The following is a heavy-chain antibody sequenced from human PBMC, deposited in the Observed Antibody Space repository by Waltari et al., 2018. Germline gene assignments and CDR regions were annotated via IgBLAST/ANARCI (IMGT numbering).Heavy chain of an antibody. CDR1: GFTFSSYW. CDR3: ASAYYDILD. V-gene: IGHV3-74*01. D-gene: IGHD3-9*01. J-gene: IGHJ4*02. Sequence: EVQLEESGGGLVQLGGSLRLSCAASGFTFSSYWMHWVRQAPGKGLVWVSRINSDGSTISYADSVKGRFTISRDNAKNTLYLQMNSLSAEDTAVYYCASAYYDILDWGQGTLVTVSS. CDR2: INSDGSTI.